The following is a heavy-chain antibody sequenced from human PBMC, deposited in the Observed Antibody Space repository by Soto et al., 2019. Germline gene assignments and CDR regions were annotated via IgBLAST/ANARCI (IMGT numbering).Heavy chain of an antibody. CDR3: ARGQGDGYPYFDY. CDR1: VGSFSGYY. CDR2: INHSGST. V-gene: IGHV4-34*01. D-gene: IGHD5-12*01. Sequence: PSETLSLTCAVYVGSFSGYYWSWIRQPPGKGLEWIGEINHSGSTNYNPSLKSRVTISVDTSKNQFSLKLSSVTAADTAVYYCARGQGDGYPYFDYWGQGTLVTVSS. J-gene: IGHJ4*02.